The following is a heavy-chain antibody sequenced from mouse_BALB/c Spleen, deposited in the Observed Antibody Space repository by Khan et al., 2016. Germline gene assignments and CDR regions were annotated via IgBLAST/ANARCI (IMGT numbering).Heavy chain of an antibody. CDR2: IYPSDSYA. V-gene: IGHV1-69*02. D-gene: IGHD1-2*01. Sequence: QVQLQQPGAELVRPGASVKLSCKASGYTFTNYWINWVKQRPGQGLEWIGNIYPSDSYANYTQKFKDKATLTVDRSSSTAYMHLISPTSADSAVYYCSRAITTIGSYYYAMDYCGQGTSVTVSS. J-gene: IGHJ4*01. CDR1: GYTFTNYW. CDR3: SRAITTIGSYYYAMDY.